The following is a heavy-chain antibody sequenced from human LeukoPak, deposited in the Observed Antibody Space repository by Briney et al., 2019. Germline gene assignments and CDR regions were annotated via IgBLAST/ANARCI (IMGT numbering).Heavy chain of an antibody. J-gene: IGHJ5*02. CDR1: GYTLTELS. D-gene: IGHD3-10*01. CDR2: FDPEDGET. Sequence: GASVKVSCKVSGYTLTELSTHWVRQAPGKGLEWMGGFDPEDGETIYAQKFQGRVTMTEDTSTDTAYMELSSLRSEDTAVYYCATDPSRGSGSYYWFDPWGQGTLDTVSS. CDR3: ATDPSRGSGSYYWFDP. V-gene: IGHV1-24*01.